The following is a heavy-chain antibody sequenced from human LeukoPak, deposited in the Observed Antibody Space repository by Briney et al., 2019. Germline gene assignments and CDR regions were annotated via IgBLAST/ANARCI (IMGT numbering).Heavy chain of an antibody. CDR1: GFTFSSYS. V-gene: IGHV4-39*01. CDR2: FSYSGST. CDR3: ARLVGSSWYHEVLLGRDY. J-gene: IGHJ4*02. D-gene: IGHD6-13*01. Sequence: PGASLRLSCAASGFTFSSYSLNWIRQPPGKGLEWLGSFSYSGSTYYKPSLKSRVTISVDTSKNQFSLKLSSMTAADTAVYYCARLVGSSWYHEVLLGRDYWGQGTLVTVSS.